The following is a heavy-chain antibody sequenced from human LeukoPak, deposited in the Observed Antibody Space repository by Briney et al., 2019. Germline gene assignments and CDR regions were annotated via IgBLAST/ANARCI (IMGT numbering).Heavy chain of an antibody. CDR1: GFTFSSYA. Sequence: GGSLRLSCAASGFTFSSYAMQWVRQAPGKGLEWVAVISYDGSNKYYVDSVKGRFTISRDNSKNTLYLQMNSLRAEDTAVYYCARDLGDGYNPDAFDIWGQGTMVTVSS. CDR3: ARDLGDGYNPDAFDI. CDR2: ISYDGSNK. V-gene: IGHV3-30-3*01. D-gene: IGHD5-24*01. J-gene: IGHJ3*02.